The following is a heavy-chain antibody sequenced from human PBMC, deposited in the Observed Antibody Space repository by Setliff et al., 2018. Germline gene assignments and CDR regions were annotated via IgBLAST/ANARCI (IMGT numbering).Heavy chain of an antibody. Sequence: SETLSLTCTVSGGSISSSSYYWGWIRQPPGKGLEWIGSIYYSGSTYYNLSLKSRVTISVDTSKNQFSLKLSSVTAADTAVYYCARHDRQQVNFDYWGQGTLVTVSS. CDR1: GGSISSSSYY. J-gene: IGHJ4*02. D-gene: IGHD6-13*01. V-gene: IGHV4-39*01. CDR3: ARHDRQQVNFDY. CDR2: IYYSGST.